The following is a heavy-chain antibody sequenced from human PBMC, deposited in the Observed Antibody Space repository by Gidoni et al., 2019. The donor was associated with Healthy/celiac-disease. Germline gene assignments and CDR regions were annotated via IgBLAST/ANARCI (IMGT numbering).Heavy chain of an antibody. CDR1: GYTFTSYA. J-gene: IGHJ6*03. D-gene: IGHD3-10*01. V-gene: IGHV1-3*01. CDR3: ARDSHGFGESLYYYYYMDV. Sequence: QVQLVQSGAEVKKPGASVKVSCKASGYTFTSYAMHWVRQAPGQRLEWMGWINAGNGNTKYSQKCQGRVTITRDTSASTAYMELSSLRSEDTAVYYCARDSHGFGESLYYYYYMDVWGKGTTVTVSS. CDR2: INAGNGNT.